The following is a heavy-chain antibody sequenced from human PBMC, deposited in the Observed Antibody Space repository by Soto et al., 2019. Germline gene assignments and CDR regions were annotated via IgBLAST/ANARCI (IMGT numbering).Heavy chain of an antibody. CDR1: GYTFTSYG. CDR3: ARVPFNITIFGVVWDNNWFDP. CDR2: ISAYNGNT. D-gene: IGHD3-3*01. J-gene: IGHJ5*02. V-gene: IGHV1-18*01. Sequence: ASVKVSCKASGYTFTSYGISWVRQAPGQGLEWMGWISAYNGNTNYAQKLQGRVTMTTDTSTSTAYMELRSLRSDDTAVYYCARVPFNITIFGVVWDNNWFDPWGQGTLVTVSS.